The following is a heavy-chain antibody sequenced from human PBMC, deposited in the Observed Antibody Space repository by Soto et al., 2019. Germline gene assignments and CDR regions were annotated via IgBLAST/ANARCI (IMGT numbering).Heavy chain of an antibody. CDR1: GGSVSSGSYY. D-gene: IGHD3-22*01. CDR2: IYYSGST. V-gene: IGHV4-61*01. J-gene: IGHJ6*02. Sequence: SETLSLTCTVSGGSVSSGSYYWSWIRQPPGKGLEWIGYIYYSGSTNYNPSLKSRVTISVDTSKNQFSLKLSSVTAADTAVYYCAREFVYYYDSSGYYSDGMEVWGQGTTVTLSS. CDR3: AREFVYYYDSSGYYSDGMEV.